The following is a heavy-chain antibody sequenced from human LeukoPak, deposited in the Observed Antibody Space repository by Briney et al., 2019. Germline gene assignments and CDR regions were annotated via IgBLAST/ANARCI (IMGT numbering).Heavy chain of an antibody. V-gene: IGHV3-23*01. J-gene: IGHJ4*02. CDR3: AKGDLGYCSSTSCNDY. Sequence: GGSLRLSCAASGFTFSSYAMSWVRQAPGKWLEWVSAISGSGGSTYYADSVKGRFTISRDNSKNTLYLQMNSLRAEDTAVYYCAKGDLGYCSSTSCNDYWGQGTLVTVSS. D-gene: IGHD2-2*01. CDR2: ISGSGGST. CDR1: GFTFSSYA.